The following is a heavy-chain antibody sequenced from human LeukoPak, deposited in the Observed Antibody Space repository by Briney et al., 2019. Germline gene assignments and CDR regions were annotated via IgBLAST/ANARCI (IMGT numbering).Heavy chain of an antibody. Sequence: GGSLRVSCAPPGFTPSINNMCWGRQAPGKGLEWVSVVYSGDSKDYADSVKGRFTISRDNSMNTLDLQMNSLRAEDTAVYYCARARGNGDPTYSWGQGTLVTVSS. D-gene: IGHD4-17*01. CDR2: VYSGDSK. V-gene: IGHV3-53*01. CDR3: ARARGNGDPTYS. J-gene: IGHJ4*02. CDR1: GFTPSINN.